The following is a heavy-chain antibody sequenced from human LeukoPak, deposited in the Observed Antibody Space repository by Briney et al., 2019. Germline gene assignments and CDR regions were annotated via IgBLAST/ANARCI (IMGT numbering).Heavy chain of an antibody. Sequence: PGGSLRLSCAASGFTFSSYAVHWVRQAPGKGLEGVAVISHDGSNKYYADSAKGRFTISRDNSKNTLDLQMNSLRAEDTAVNYCASPYSSSWYHSFDYWGQGTLVTVSS. D-gene: IGHD6-13*01. CDR2: ISHDGSNK. J-gene: IGHJ4*02. CDR3: ASPYSSSWYHSFDY. CDR1: GFTFSSYA. V-gene: IGHV3-30-3*01.